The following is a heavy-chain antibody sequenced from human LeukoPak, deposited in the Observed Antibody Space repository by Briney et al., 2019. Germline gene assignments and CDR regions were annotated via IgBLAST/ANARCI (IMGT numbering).Heavy chain of an antibody. V-gene: IGHV4-34*01. D-gene: IGHD3-10*01. CDR1: GGSFSGYY. CDR3: AGYYGSGSPNFDY. CDR2: INHSGST. J-gene: IGHJ4*02. Sequence: SETLSLTCAVYGGSFSGYYWSWIRQPPGKGLEWIGEINHSGSTNYNPSLKSRVTISVDTSKNQLSLKLSSVTAADTAVYYCAGYYGSGSPNFDYWGQGTLVTVSS.